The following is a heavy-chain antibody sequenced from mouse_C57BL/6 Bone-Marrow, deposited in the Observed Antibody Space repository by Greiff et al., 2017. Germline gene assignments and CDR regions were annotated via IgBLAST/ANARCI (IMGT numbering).Heavy chain of an antibody. D-gene: IGHD2-4*01. J-gene: IGHJ4*01. CDR1: GYTFTSYW. CDR3: ARDYDEGHYAMDY. CDR2: IDPSDSYT. V-gene: IGHV1-69*01. Sequence: FQLQQPGAELVMPGASVKLSCKASGYTFTSYWTHWVKQRHGQGLEWIGEIDPSDSYTNYNQKFKGKSTLTVDKSSSTAYMQLSSLTSEDSAVYYCARDYDEGHYAMDYWGQGTSVTVSS.